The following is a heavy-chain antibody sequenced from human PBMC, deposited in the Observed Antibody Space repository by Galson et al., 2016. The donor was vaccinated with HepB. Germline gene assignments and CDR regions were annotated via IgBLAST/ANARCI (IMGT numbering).Heavy chain of an antibody. V-gene: IGHV1-24*01. Sequence: SVKVSCKVSGYTLSQLVMHWLRYSPAQGLEWIGGFVPENDETVYAQKFHGRVTMTEDTPTATAYMELSSLTSDDTAMYLCAAARGGLVVLHYLEYWGQGTVAVHEDQPTAQRYREWGRLAAEDTAVSFVSEWRRGWLILRYIGYWGQGTRVTVPS. D-gene: IGHD7-27*01. CDR3: AAARGGLVVLHYLEYWGQGTVAVHEDQPTAQRYREWGRLAAEDTAVSFVSEWRRGWLILRYIGY. CDR1: GYTLSQLV. CDR2: FVPENDET. J-gene: IGHJ4*02.